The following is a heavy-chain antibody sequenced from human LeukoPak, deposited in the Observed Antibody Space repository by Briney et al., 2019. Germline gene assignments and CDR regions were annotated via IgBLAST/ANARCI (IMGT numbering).Heavy chain of an antibody. Sequence: GGSLRLSCAASGFTFSSYSMNWVRQAPGKGLEWVSSISSSSSYIYYADSVKGRFTISRDNAKNPLYLQMSSLRAEDTAVYYCAGDRFNDFWSGYFDYWGQGTLVTVSS. CDR1: GFTFSSYS. J-gene: IGHJ4*02. D-gene: IGHD3-3*01. CDR2: ISSSSSYI. V-gene: IGHV3-21*01. CDR3: AGDRFNDFWSGYFDY.